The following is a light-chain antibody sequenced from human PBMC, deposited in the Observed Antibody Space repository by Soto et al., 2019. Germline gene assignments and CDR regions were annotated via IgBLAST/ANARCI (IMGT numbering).Light chain of an antibody. CDR3: QQYANSTRT. CDR1: QSVSSK. V-gene: IGKV3D-15*02. J-gene: IGKJ1*01. CDR2: GAS. Sequence: EIVMTQSPATRSVSAGEGATLSCRASQSVSSKLAWYQQKPGQAPRLLIHGASSRATGIPDRFSGSGPGTDCTLTITRLQPEDSAVYFCQQYANSTRTFGQGTKVDIK.